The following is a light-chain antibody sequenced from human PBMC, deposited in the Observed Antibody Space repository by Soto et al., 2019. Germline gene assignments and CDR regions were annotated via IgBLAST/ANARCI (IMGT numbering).Light chain of an antibody. J-gene: IGKJ1*01. CDR1: QSVSSSY. V-gene: IGKV3D-20*02. CDR2: GAS. Sequence: EIVVTQSPATLSVSPGERATLSCRASQSVSSSYLAWYQQKPGQAPRLLIYGASSRAAGIPARFSASGSGTDFTLTISDVQPEDFALYYCHQRQSWPRTFGQGTKVDIK. CDR3: HQRQSWPRT.